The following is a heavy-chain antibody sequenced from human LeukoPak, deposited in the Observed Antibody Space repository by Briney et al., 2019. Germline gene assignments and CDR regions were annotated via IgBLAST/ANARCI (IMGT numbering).Heavy chain of an antibody. CDR2: IGNKASNYAT. J-gene: IGHJ4*02. V-gene: IGHV3-73*01. Sequence: GGSLKLSCAASGFTFSGSAMHWVCQASGKGLEWVGHIGNKASNYATDYAPSLKGRFTISRDDSKDTAYLQVNSLKPEDTAVYYCAGNYDSWTGLNYWGLGTLVTVSS. CDR3: AGNYDSWTGLNY. D-gene: IGHD3-3*01. CDR1: GFTFSGSA.